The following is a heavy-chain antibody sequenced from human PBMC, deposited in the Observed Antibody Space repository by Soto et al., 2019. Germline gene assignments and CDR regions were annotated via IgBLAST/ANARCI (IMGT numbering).Heavy chain of an antibody. V-gene: IGHV3-7*01. CDR1: GFTFSSYW. D-gene: IGHD3-3*02. CDR2: IKQDGSEK. CDR3: ARDLVFQLAGPYYYYMDV. J-gene: IGHJ6*03. Sequence: GGSLRLSCAASGFTFSSYWMSWVRQAPGKGLEWVANIKQDGSEKYYVDSVKGRFTISRDNAKNSLYLQMNSLRAEDTAVYYCARDLVFQLAGPYYYYMDVWGKGTTVTVSS.